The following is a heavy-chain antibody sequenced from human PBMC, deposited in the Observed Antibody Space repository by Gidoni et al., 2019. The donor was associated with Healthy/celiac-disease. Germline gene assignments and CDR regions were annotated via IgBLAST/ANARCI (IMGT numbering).Heavy chain of an antibody. J-gene: IGHJ3*02. CDR3: AREKDILTGYYSGSPNAFDI. V-gene: IGHV1-69*08. D-gene: IGHD3-9*01. CDR1: GGTFSSYT. Sequence: QVQLVQSGAEVKKPGSSVKVSCKASGGTFSSYTISWVRQAPGQGLEWMGRIIPILGIANYAQKFQGRVTITADKSTSTAYMELSSLRSEDTAVYYCAREKDILTGYYSGSPNAFDIWGQGTMVTVSS. CDR2: IIPILGIA.